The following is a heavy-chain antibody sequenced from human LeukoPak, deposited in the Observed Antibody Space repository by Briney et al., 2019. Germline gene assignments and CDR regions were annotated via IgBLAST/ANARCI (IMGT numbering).Heavy chain of an antibody. D-gene: IGHD5-18*01. V-gene: IGHV3-23*01. CDR3: AKVPAGYIYGPNAFYI. CDR2: LSGSGDST. Sequence: GGSLRHSCAASGYTLSSEAMSWVRQAPGKGLEWVSGLSGSGDSTYYADSVKGRFTISRETSKNTLYLQTNSLRAEDTAVYYCAKVPAGYIYGPNAFYIPGEGKIFSVSS. J-gene: IGHJ3*02. CDR1: GYTLSSEA.